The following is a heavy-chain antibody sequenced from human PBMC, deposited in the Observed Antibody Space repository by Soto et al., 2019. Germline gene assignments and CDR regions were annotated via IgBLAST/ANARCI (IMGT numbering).Heavy chain of an antibody. D-gene: IGHD1-26*01. CDR3: AKDGGSYSTDY. Sequence: QVQLVESGGGVVQPGRSLRLSCAASGFTFSSYAMHWVRQAPGTGLEWVAVISYDGSNKYYADSVKGRFTISRDNSKNTLYLQMNSLRAEDTAVYYCAKDGGSYSTDYWGQGTLVTVSS. CDR2: ISYDGSNK. J-gene: IGHJ4*02. V-gene: IGHV3-30-3*02. CDR1: GFTFSSYA.